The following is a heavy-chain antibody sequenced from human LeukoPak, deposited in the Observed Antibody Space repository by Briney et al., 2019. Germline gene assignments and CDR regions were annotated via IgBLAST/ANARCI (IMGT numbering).Heavy chain of an antibody. CDR1: GFTFSSYA. CDR2: ISYDGSNK. Sequence: GGSLRLSCAASGFTFSSYAMHWVRQAPGKGLEWVAVISYDGSNKYYADSVKGRFTISRDNSKNTLYLQMNSLRAEDTAVYYCARDPSYDSSGYEIDYRGQGTLVTVSS. J-gene: IGHJ4*02. V-gene: IGHV3-30*04. CDR3: ARDPSYDSSGYEIDY. D-gene: IGHD3-22*01.